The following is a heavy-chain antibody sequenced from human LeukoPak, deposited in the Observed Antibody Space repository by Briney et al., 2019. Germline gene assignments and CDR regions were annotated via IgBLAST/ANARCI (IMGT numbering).Heavy chain of an antibody. CDR1: GYIFSGYY. V-gene: IGHV1-2*04. CDR3: VTGDYFDY. CDR2: INPDTGDP. Sequence: ASVKVSCKASGYIFSGYYMHWVRQAPGQGLEWVGRINPDTGDPNYARKFRGWVTITTDTSISSGYMELSRLKSDDAAVYYCVTGDYFDYWGQGTLVIVSS. J-gene: IGHJ4*02.